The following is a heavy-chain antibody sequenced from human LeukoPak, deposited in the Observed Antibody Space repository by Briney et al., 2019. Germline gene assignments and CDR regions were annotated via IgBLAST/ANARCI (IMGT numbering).Heavy chain of an antibody. V-gene: IGHV4-59*01. Sequence: SETLSLTCTVSGGSISSYYWSWIRQPPGKGLEWIGYIYYSGSTNYNPSLKSRVTISVDTSKNQFSLKLSSVPAADTAVYYCARTNIIVDTDNWFDPWGQGTLVTVSS. CDR1: GGSISSYY. D-gene: IGHD5-18*01. J-gene: IGHJ5*02. CDR3: ARTNIIVDTDNWFDP. CDR2: IYYSGST.